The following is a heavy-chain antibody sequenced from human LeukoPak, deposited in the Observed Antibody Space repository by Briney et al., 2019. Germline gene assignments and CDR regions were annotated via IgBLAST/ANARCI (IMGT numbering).Heavy chain of an antibody. CDR3: ARDHYYDSSGYYYYGMDV. Sequence: ASVKVSCKASGYTFTGYYMHWVRQAPGQGLEWMGWINPNSGGTNYAQKFQGRVTMTRDTSIGTAYMELSRLRSDDTAVYYCARDHYYDSSGYYYYGMDVWGQGTTVTVSS. CDR2: INPNSGGT. J-gene: IGHJ6*02. D-gene: IGHD3-22*01. CDR1: GYTFTGYY. V-gene: IGHV1-2*02.